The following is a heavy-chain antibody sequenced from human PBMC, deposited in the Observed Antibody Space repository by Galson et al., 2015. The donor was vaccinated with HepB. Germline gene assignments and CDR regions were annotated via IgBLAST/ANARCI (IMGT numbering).Heavy chain of an antibody. V-gene: IGHV1-24*01. CDR3: ATGDYGSGSYYQYYYYYYGMDV. D-gene: IGHD3-10*01. J-gene: IGHJ6*02. CDR2: FDPEDGET. Sequence: SVKVSCKVSGYTLTELSMHWVRQAPGKGLEWMGGFDPEDGETIYAQKFQGRVTMTEDTSTDTAYMELSSLRSEDTAVYYCATGDYGSGSYYQYYYYYYGMDVWGQGTTVTVSS. CDR1: GYTLTELS.